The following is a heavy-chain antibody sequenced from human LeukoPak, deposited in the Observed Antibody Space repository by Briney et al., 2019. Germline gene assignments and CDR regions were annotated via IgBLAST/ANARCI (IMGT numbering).Heavy chain of an antibody. D-gene: IGHD6-13*01. CDR3: ARVAAAGTGIFANFYYSMDI. V-gene: IGHV3-7*01. CDR2: IKQDGSEK. J-gene: IGHJ6*03. Sequence: LGGSLRLSCAASGFTFSNYWMTWVRQAPGKGLEWVANIKQDGSEKNYVDSVKGRFTISRDNAKNSVDLQMNSLRVEDTAVYYCARVAAAGTGIFANFYYSMDIWGKGTTVTISS. CDR1: GFTFSNYW.